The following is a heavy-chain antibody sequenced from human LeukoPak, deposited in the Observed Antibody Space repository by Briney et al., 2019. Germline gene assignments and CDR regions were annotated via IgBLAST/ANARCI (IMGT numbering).Heavy chain of an antibody. CDR1: DSTFNGFA. CDR2: ISSSSEYI. D-gene: IGHD3-10*01. J-gene: IGHJ6*03. V-gene: IGHV3-21*01. Sequence: GGSLRLSCAASDSTFNGFALNWVRQAPGKGLEWVSSISSSSEYISYAVSVRGRFTISRDSAKNSLYLQMNSLRAEDTAVYYCAGEKSKLLWAGDLLRPEYYYYMDVWGKGTTVTVSS. CDR3: AGEKSKLLWAGDLLRPEYYYYMDV.